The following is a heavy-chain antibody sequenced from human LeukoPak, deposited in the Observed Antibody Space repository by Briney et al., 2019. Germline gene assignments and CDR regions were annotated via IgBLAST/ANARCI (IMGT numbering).Heavy chain of an antibody. V-gene: IGHV4-39*01. J-gene: IGHJ3*02. CDR3: TTHRRFGSGGSENAFEI. Sequence: SETLSLTCTVSVDSTSSSTYYWHWIRPAPGKGLEWIGNIYESATTHYNPSLKSRVTISGDTSKHQFSLKLNSVTAACTAIYYCTTHRRFGSGGSENAFEIWGQGTMVTVSS. CDR2: IYESATT. CDR1: VDSTSSSTYY. D-gene: IGHD5-12*01.